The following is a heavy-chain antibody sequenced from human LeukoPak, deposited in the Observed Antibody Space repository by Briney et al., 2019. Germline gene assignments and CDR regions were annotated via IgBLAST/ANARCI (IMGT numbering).Heavy chain of an antibody. V-gene: IGHV3-23*01. J-gene: IGHJ4*02. Sequence: GGSLRLSCAASGFTFSSYAMSWVRQAPGKGLEWVSAISGSGSSTHYADSVKGRFTISRDNSKNTLYLQVNSLRAEDTAVYYCVREVPRFDYWGQGTLVTVSS. D-gene: IGHD1-26*01. CDR1: GFTFSSYA. CDR2: ISGSGSST. CDR3: VREVPRFDY.